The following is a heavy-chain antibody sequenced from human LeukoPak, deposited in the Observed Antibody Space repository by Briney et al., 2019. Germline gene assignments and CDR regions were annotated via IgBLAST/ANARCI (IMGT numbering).Heavy chain of an antibody. J-gene: IGHJ4*02. Sequence: GGSLRLSCAASGFTFSSYGMHWFRQAPGKGLEWVAVISYDGSNKYYADSVKGRFTISRDNSKNTLYLQMNSLRAEDTAVYYCAKELPRWGYYDSSGYFDYWGQGTLVTVSS. CDR3: AKELPRWGYYDSSGYFDY. CDR2: ISYDGSNK. CDR1: GFTFSSYG. D-gene: IGHD3-22*01. V-gene: IGHV3-30*18.